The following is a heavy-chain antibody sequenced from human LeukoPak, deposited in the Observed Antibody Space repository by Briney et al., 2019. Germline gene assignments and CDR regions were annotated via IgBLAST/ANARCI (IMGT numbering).Heavy chain of an antibody. D-gene: IGHD3-10*01. CDR1: GGSIGSSDW. CDR2: IYHSGST. V-gene: IGHV4-4*02. J-gene: IGHJ5*01. CDR3: AIETGGGPSWFES. Sequence: PSETLSLTCVVSGGSIGSSDWWSWVRQPPGKGLEWIGEIYHSGSTNYNPSLESRVTISLDKSNNHFSLKLNSVTAADTAVYYCAIETGGGPSWFESWGQGTLVTVSS.